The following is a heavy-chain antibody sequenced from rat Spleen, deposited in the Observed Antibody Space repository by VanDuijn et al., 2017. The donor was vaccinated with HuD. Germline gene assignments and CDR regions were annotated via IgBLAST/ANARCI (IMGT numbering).Heavy chain of an antibody. J-gene: IGHJ2*01. V-gene: IGHV2-1*01. Sequence: QVQLKESGPGLVQPSQTLSLTCTVSGFSLISNTIHWVRQPPGKGLEWMGGIWGDGSTDYNSALKSRLRISRDTSKSQVFLKMHSLQTDDTGTYYCTIHPRYWGQGVMVTVSS. CDR3: TIHPRY. CDR1: GFSLISNT. D-gene: IGHD3-1*01. CDR2: IWGDGST.